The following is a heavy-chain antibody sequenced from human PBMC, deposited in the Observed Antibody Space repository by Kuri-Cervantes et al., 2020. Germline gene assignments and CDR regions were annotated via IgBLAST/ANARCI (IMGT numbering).Heavy chain of an antibody. J-gene: IGHJ4*02. CDR2: ISDSGART. Sequence: LSLPCAASGFTFINFAMSWVRQAPGKGLEWVSAISDSGARTHYADSVRGRFTISRDNSKNTMVLQINSLRAEDAAVYQCVKESPGTGFGDYWGQGTLVTVSS. CDR1: GFTFINFA. D-gene: IGHD3-10*01. V-gene: IGHV3-23*01. CDR3: VKESPGTGFGDY.